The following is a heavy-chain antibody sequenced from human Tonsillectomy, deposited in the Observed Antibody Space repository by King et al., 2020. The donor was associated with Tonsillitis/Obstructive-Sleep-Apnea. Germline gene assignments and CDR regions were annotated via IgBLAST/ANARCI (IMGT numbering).Heavy chain of an antibody. D-gene: IGHD2-2*01. CDR1: GYSFTSYW. Sequence: VQLVESGAEVKKPGESLKISCKGSGYSFTSYWIGWVRQMPGKGLEWMGIIYPGDSDTRYSPSFQGQVTISADKSISTAYLQWSSLKASDTAMYYCARHLSIYCSSTSCPFDYWGQGTLVTVSS. J-gene: IGHJ4*02. V-gene: IGHV5-51*01. CDR3: ARHLSIYCSSTSCPFDY. CDR2: IYPGDSDT.